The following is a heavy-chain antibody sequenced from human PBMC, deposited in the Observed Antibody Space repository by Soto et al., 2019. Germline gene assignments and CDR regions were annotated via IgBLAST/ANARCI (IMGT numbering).Heavy chain of an antibody. V-gene: IGHV4-4*02. CDR1: GGTVASSHW. CDR3: PRATVTAAGNNYFDT. Sequence: SETLSLTCGVSGGTVASSHWWSWVRQSPGRGLEWIGNVYHTGDTNFNPSLQSRVTFSVDKSNNQFSLRLTSVTAADTAVYFCPRATVTAAGNNYFDTWGPGTLVTVSS. CDR2: VYHTGDT. D-gene: IGHD2-21*02. J-gene: IGHJ5*01.